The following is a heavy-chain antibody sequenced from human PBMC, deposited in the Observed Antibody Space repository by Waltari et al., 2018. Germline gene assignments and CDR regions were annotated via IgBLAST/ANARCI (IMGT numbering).Heavy chain of an antibody. V-gene: IGHV1-69-2*01. D-gene: IGHD3-16*01. CDR1: GYNFTDYY. CDR2: VDPEDGET. Sequence: EVQLVQSGAEVKKPGATVKISCKASGYNFTDYYMNWVQRAPGKGLEWMGLVDPEDGETIYAEKFQGRVTITADTSTDTAYMELSSLRSEDTAVYYCATQGYVPPILFDIWGQGTMVTVSS. CDR3: ATQGYVPPILFDI. J-gene: IGHJ3*02.